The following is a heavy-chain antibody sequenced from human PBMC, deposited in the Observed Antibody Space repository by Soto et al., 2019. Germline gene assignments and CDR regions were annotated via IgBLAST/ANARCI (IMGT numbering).Heavy chain of an antibody. V-gene: IGHV3-48*03. D-gene: IGHD6-13*01. CDR2: ISSSGSTI. J-gene: IGHJ5*02. CDR3: ARDDSSSGGWFDP. Sequence: EVQLVESGGGLVQPGGSLRLSCAASGFTFSSYEMNWVRQAPGKGLEWVSYISSSGSTIYYADSVKGRFTISRDNAKNSLYLQTNSLRAEDTAVYYCARDDSSSGGWFDPWGQGTLVTVSS. CDR1: GFTFSSYE.